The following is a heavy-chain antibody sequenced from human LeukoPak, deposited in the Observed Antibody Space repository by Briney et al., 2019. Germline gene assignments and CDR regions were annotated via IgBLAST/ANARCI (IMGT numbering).Heavy chain of an antibody. CDR3: ARRGRDGYFSLDY. Sequence: GESLKISCKASGYSFSSYWIGCVCQMPGKALEWMGIIYPSDSDTKYSPSFEGQVAISVDKSTSTAYVEWSSLKASDTAMYYCARRGRDGYFSLDYWGQGTLVTVSS. D-gene: IGHD5-24*01. V-gene: IGHV5-51*01. CDR2: IYPSDSDT. J-gene: IGHJ4*02. CDR1: GYSFSSYW.